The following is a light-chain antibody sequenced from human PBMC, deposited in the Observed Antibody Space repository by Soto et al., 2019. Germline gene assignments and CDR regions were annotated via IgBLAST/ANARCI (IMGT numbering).Light chain of an antibody. CDR1: QGIGTD. CDR2: STS. CDR3: QQDYTYPRT. V-gene: IGKV1-17*01. Sequence: DIQMTQSPSSLSASVGDRVTITCRASQGIGTDLGWYRQKPGRAPERLIYSTSSLQGGAPSRFSGSGSGTEFSLTIPSLQPEDFATYYCQQDYTYPRTFGEGTKVEIK. J-gene: IGKJ1*01.